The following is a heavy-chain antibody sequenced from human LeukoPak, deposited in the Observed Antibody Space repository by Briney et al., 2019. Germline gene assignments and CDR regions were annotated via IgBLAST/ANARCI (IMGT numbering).Heavy chain of an antibody. J-gene: IGHJ4*02. Sequence: PGGSLRLSCAASGFTLSSHWMTWVRQAPGEGLEWVANINQDASAKYYVASVRGRFTISRDNAKNSIYLQMNSLRVDDTAVYYCARWDIRGTAHQLDYWGRGTLVTVSS. CDR1: GFTLSSHW. V-gene: IGHV3-7*01. D-gene: IGHD5-12*01. CDR3: ARWDIRGTAHQLDY. CDR2: INQDASAK.